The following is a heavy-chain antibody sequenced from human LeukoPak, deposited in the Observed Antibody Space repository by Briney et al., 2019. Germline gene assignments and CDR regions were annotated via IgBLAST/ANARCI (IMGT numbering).Heavy chain of an antibody. Sequence: GGSLRLSCAASGFTFSSYAMHWVRQAPGKGLEWVAVISYDGSNKYYADSVKGRFTISRDNSKNTLYLQMNSLRAEVTAVYYCARLSYSYGDNWFDPWGQGTLVTVSS. CDR1: GFTFSSYA. CDR3: ARLSYSYGDNWFDP. D-gene: IGHD5-18*01. V-gene: IGHV3-30-3*01. CDR2: ISYDGSNK. J-gene: IGHJ5*02.